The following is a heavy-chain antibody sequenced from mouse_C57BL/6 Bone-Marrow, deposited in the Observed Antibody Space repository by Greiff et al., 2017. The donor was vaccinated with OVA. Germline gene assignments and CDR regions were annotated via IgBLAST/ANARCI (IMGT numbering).Heavy chain of an antibody. V-gene: IGHV1-69*01. D-gene: IGHD1-1*01. CDR2: IDPSDSYT. CDR1: GYTFTSYW. J-gene: IGHJ2*01. Sequence: VQLQQPGAELVMPGASVKLSCKASGYTFTSYWMHWVKQRPGQGLEWIGEIDPSDSYTNYNQKFKGKSTLTVDKSSSTAYMQLSSLTSEDSAVYYCAREVRITTGRFDDWGQGTTLTVSS. CDR3: AREVRITTGRFDD.